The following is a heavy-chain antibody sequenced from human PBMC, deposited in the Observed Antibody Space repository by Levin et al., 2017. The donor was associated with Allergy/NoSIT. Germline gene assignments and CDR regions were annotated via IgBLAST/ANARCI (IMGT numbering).Heavy chain of an antibody. CDR1: GYTFTAYY. CDR3: AVARGTVANWAFDI. Sequence: ASVKVSCKASGYTFTAYYMHWVRQAPGQGLEWMGWINPNSGGTNYAQKFQDRVTMTRDTSISTVYMELSRLRSDDTAVYYCAVARGTVANWAFDIWGHGTMVTVSS. CDR2: INPNSGGT. J-gene: IGHJ3*02. V-gene: IGHV1-2*02. D-gene: IGHD6-19*01.